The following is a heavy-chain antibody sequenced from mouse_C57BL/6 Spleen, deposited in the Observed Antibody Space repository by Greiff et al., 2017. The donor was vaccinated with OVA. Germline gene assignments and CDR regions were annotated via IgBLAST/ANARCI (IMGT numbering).Heavy chain of an antibody. Sequence: EVQRVESGGGLVKPGGSLKLSCAASGFTFSDYGMHWVRQAPEKGLEWVAYISSGSSTIYYADTVKGRFTISRDNAKNTLILQMTSLRSEDTAMYYCARINYDYDDAMDYWGQGTSVTVSS. D-gene: IGHD2-4*01. CDR3: ARINYDYDDAMDY. J-gene: IGHJ4*01. CDR2: ISSGSSTI. CDR1: GFTFSDYG. V-gene: IGHV5-17*01.